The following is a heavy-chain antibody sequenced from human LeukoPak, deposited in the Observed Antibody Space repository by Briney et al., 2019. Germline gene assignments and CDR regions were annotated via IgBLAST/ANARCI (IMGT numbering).Heavy chain of an antibody. CDR3: ARDGPYYDSSGYDHPHFGY. D-gene: IGHD3-22*01. J-gene: IGHJ4*02. Sequence: ASVKVSCKASGYTFSSYGISWGRQAPGQGLEWMGWISAYNGNTNHAQKLQGRVTMTTDTATNTAYMELRSLRSDDTAVYYCARDGPYYDSSGYDHPHFGYWGQLALVTVSS. CDR1: GYTFSSYG. V-gene: IGHV1-18*01. CDR2: ISAYNGNT.